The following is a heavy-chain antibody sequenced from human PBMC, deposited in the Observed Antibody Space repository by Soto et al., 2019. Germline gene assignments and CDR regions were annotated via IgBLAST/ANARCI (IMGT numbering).Heavy chain of an antibody. J-gene: IGHJ4*02. D-gene: IGHD6-13*01. V-gene: IGHV4-31*03. Sequence: QVQLRESGPGLVKPSQTLSLTCTVSGGSINSGGYYWNWIRQHPGKGLEWIGYMYYSGSTYYNPFLRSRVIISASPSESHFSLKPSSVTDADTAVYFCARGYRQSGYSSSWVFDYWGQGTLVNVSS. CDR2: MYYSGST. CDR3: ARGYRQSGYSSSWVFDY. CDR1: GGSINSGGYY.